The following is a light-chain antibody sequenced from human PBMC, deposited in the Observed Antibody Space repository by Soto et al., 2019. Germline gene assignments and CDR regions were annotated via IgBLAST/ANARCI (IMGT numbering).Light chain of an antibody. CDR2: VNSDGSH. Sequence: QSVLTQSPSASASLGASVKLTCTLSSGHSNYVIAWHQQRPEQGPRFLMKVNSDGSHIKGDGIPDRFSGSSSGAERHLSISSLQSDDEADYYCQAWGTGIQSVFCGGTKVTVL. V-gene: IGLV4-69*01. J-gene: IGLJ3*02. CDR3: QAWGTGIQSV. CDR1: SGHSNYV.